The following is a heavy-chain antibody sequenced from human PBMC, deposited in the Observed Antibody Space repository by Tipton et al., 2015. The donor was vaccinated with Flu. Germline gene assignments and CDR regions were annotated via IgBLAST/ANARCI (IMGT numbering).Heavy chain of an antibody. Sequence: SLRLSCAASGFTFSSYAMSWVRQAPGKGLEWVSAISGRGDEMYYADSVKGRFTISRDSSKNTLYLQMNSLRAEDTAVYYCAKSAMGSFSGYAYWGQGTRVVVSS. D-gene: IGHD3-10*01. CDR3: AKSAMGSFSGYAY. V-gene: IGHV3-23*01. J-gene: IGHJ4*02. CDR2: ISGRGDEM. CDR1: GFTFSSYA.